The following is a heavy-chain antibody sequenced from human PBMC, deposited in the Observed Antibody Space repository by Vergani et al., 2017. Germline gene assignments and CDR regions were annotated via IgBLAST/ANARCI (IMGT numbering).Heavy chain of an antibody. V-gene: IGHV4-34*01. CDR1: GGSFSGYY. J-gene: IGHJ4*02. D-gene: IGHD1-1*01. Sequence: QVQLQQWGAGLLKPSETLSLTCAVYGGSFSGYYWSWIRQPPGKGLEWIGEINHSGSTNYNPSLKSRVTTSVDTSKNQFSLKLSSVTAADTAVYYCARERTGTTGYWGQGTLVTVSS. CDR2: INHSGST. CDR3: ARERTGTTGY.